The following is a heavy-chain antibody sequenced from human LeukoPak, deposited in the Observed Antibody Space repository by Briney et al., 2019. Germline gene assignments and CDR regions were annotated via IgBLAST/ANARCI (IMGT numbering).Heavy chain of an antibody. J-gene: IGHJ6*03. CDR1: GYTFTSYD. CDR3: ARELRAVTYYYYYMDV. D-gene: IGHD3-10*01. V-gene: IGHV1-8*01. CDR2: MNPNSGNT. Sequence: AXVKVSCKASGYTFTSYDINWVRQATGQGLEWMGWMNPNSGNTVYAQKFQGRVTMTRNTSISTAYMELSSLRSEDTAVYYCARELRAVTYYYYYMDVWGKGTTVTVSS.